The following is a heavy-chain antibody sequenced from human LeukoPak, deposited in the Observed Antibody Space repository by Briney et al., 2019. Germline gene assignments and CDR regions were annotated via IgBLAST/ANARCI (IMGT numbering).Heavy chain of an antibody. D-gene: IGHD6-13*01. Sequence: ASVKVSCKASGYTFTSYDINWVRQATGQGLEWMGWMNPNSGNTGYAQKFQGRVTITRNTSISTAYMELSSLRSEDTAVYYCARRGSSWYFADYFDYWGQGTLVTVSS. CDR2: MNPNSGNT. J-gene: IGHJ4*02. CDR1: GYTFTSYD. V-gene: IGHV1-8*03. CDR3: ARRGSSWYFADYFDY.